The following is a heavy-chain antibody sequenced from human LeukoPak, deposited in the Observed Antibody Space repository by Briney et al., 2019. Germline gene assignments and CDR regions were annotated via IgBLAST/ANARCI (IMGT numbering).Heavy chain of an antibody. CDR2: TYYRSKWYN. D-gene: IGHD4-4*01. CDR3: ARAAVTMGGYYYYGMDV. V-gene: IGHV6-1*01. J-gene: IGHJ6*02. CDR1: GDSVSSNSAA. Sequence: SQTLSLTCAISGDSVSSNSAAWNWIRQSPSRGLKWLGRTYYRSKWYNDYAVSVKSRITINPDTSKNQFSLQLNSVTPEDTAVYYCARAAVTMGGYYYYGMDVWGQGTTVTVSS.